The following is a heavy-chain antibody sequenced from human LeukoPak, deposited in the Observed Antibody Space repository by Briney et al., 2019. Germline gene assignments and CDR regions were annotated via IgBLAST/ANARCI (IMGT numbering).Heavy chain of an antibody. J-gene: IGHJ5*02. CDR2: IIPILGIA. CDR3: ARDPTSRITMVRGVIKSPRWFDP. V-gene: IGHV1-69*04. D-gene: IGHD3-10*01. Sequence: SVKVSCKASGYTFTSYGISWVRQAPGQGLEWMGRIIPILGIANYAQKFQGRVTITADKSTSTAYMELSSLRSEDTAVYYCARDPTSRITMVRGVIKSPRWFDPWGQGTLVTVSS. CDR1: GYTFTSYG.